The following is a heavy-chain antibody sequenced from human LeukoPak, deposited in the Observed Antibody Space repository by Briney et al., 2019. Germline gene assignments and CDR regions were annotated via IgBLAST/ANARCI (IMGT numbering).Heavy chain of an antibody. V-gene: IGHV4-39*01. CDR3: ARQQSDTSLFDP. J-gene: IGHJ5*02. Sequence: SETLSLTCIVSGDSISSTSYYWAWIRQPPGKGPEWIGMIFYSGSAYYTPSLRGRVTLSVDTSRNQFSLNLISVTAADTGVYFCARQQSDTSLFDPWGQGTLVTVSS. D-gene: IGHD2-21*02. CDR1: GDSISSTSYY. CDR2: IFYSGSA.